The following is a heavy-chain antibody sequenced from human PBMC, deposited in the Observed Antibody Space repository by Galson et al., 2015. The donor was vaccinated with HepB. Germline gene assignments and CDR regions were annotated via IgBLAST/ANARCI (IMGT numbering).Heavy chain of an antibody. CDR2: ISAYNGNT. CDR3: ARGSANYYDTSGYLGADFDY. CDR1: GYTFTSYG. Sequence: VKVSCKASGYTFTSYGISWVRQAPGQGLEWMGWISAYNGNTIYAQKLQDKITMTTDTSTSTAYMELRSLRSDDTAVFYCARGSANYYDTSGYLGADFDYWGQGTLVTVSS. J-gene: IGHJ4*02. V-gene: IGHV1-18*01. D-gene: IGHD3-22*01.